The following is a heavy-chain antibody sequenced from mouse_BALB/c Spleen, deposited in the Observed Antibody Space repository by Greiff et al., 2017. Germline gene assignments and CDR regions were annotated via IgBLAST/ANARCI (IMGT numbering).Heavy chain of an antibody. CDR3: ARSEGSGYVPFAY. Sequence: EVKLMESGPGLVKPSQSLSLTCTVTGYSITSDYAWNWIRQFPGNKLEWMGYISYSGSTSYNPSLKSRISITRDTSKNQFFLQLNSVTTEDTATYYCARSEGSGYVPFAYWGQGTLVTVSA. D-gene: IGHD3-1*01. CDR1: GYSITSDYA. V-gene: IGHV3-2*02. CDR2: ISYSGST. J-gene: IGHJ3*01.